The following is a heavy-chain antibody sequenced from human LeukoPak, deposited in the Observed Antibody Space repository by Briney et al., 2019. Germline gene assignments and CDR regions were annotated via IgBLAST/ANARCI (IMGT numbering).Heavy chain of an antibody. CDR2: IYTSGST. CDR1: GGSISSGSYY. J-gene: IGHJ3*02. D-gene: IGHD1-14*01. CDR3: ARNPPKFKGRAFDI. Sequence: SETLSLTCTVSGGSISSGSYYWSWIRQPAGKGLEWIGRIYTSGSTNYNPSLKSRVTISVDTSKNQFSLKLSSVTAADTAVYYCARNPPKFKGRAFDIWGQGTMVTVSS. V-gene: IGHV4-61*02.